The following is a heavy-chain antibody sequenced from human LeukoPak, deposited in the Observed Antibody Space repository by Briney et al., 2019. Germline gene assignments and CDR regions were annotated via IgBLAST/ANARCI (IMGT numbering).Heavy chain of an antibody. CDR3: ARDGAAAGTGDY. J-gene: IGHJ4*02. D-gene: IGHD6-13*01. Sequence: AAVKVSCKASGYTFTSYDINWVRQATGQGLEWMGWMNPNSGNTGYAQKFQARVTITRNTSISTAYMELSSLRSEDTAVYYCARDGAAAGTGDYWGQGTLVTVSS. CDR2: MNPNSGNT. CDR1: GYTFTSYD. V-gene: IGHV1-8*03.